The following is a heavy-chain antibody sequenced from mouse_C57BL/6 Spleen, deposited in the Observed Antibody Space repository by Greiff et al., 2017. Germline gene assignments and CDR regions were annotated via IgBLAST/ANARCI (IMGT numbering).Heavy chain of an antibody. CDR3: ARDSLYAMDY. V-gene: IGHV5-16*01. CDR2: INYDGSST. J-gene: IGHJ4*01. Sequence: EVKLVESEGGLVQPGSSMKLSCTASGFTFSDYYMAWVRQVPEKGLEWVANINYDGSSTYYLDSLKSRFIISRDNAKTILYLQMSSLKSEDTATYYCARDSLYAMDYWGQGTSVTVSS. CDR1: GFTFSDYY.